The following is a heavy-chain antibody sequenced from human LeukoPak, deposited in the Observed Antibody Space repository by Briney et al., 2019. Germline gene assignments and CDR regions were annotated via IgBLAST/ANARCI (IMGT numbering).Heavy chain of an antibody. CDR1: GGTFSSYA. CDR3: ARGYVYGGNKHPSLLAN. J-gene: IGHJ4*02. CDR2: IIPIFGTA. Sequence: GSSVKVSCKASGGTFSSYAISWVRQAPGQGLEWMGGIIPIFGTANYAQKFQGRVTITADESTSTAYMELSSLRSEGTAVYYCARGYVYGGNKHPSLLANWGQGTIVTVSS. D-gene: IGHD4-23*01. V-gene: IGHV1-69*01.